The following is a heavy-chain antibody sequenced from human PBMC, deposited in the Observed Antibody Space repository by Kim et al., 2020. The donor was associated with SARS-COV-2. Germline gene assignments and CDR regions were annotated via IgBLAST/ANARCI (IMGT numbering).Heavy chain of an antibody. CDR1: GGSFSGYY. CDR2: INHSGST. CDR3: NGGYSPHGLRGIAD. V-gene: IGHV4-34*01. Sequence: ETLSLTCAVYGGSFSGYYWSWIRQPPGKGLEWIGEINHSGSTNYNPSLKSRVTISVDTSKNQFSLKLSSVTAADTAVYYCNGGYSPHGLRGIADWGQGTLVTVSS. J-gene: IGHJ4*02. D-gene: IGHD6-13*01.